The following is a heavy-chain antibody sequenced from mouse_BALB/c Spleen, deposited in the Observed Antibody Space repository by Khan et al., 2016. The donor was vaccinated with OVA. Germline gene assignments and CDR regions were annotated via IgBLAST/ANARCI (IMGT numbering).Heavy chain of an antibody. CDR1: GFSLTGYG. CDR2: IWGDGST. J-gene: IGHJ4*01. CDR3: DRAYYGNYREAMDY. D-gene: IGHD2-10*01. V-gene: IGHV2-6-7*01. Sequence: VHLVESGPGLVAPSQSLSITCTVSGFSLTGYGVNWVRQPPGKGLEWLGMIWGDGSTDYNSGLKSRLSISKDNSKSQVFLKMNSLQTDDTASYYCDRAYYGNYREAMDYWGQGASVTVSS.